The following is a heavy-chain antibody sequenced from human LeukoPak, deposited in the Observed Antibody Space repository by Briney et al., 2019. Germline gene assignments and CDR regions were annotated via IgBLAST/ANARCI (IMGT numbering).Heavy chain of an antibody. V-gene: IGHV3-11*04. J-gene: IGHJ6*04. CDR3: AELGITMIGGV. CDR1: GGSFSGYY. D-gene: IGHD3-10*02. CDR2: ISSSGSTI. Sequence: LSLTCAVYGGSFSGYYWSWIRQPPGKGLEWVSYISSSGSTIYYADSVKGRFTISRDNAKNSLYLQMNSLRAENTAVYYCAELGITMIGGVWGKGTTVTISS.